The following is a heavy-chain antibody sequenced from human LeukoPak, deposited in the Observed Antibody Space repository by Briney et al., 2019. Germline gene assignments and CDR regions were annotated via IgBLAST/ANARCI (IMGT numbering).Heavy chain of an antibody. CDR2: ISTYYGNT. J-gene: IGHJ4*02. CDR1: GYTFTSYG. Sequence: ASVKVSCKASGYTFTSYGFSWVRQAPGQGLEWMGWISTYYGNTNYAQKLQDRVTMTTDPSTSTAYMELTSLRSDDTAVYYCARVYSTNYYGSGDRPFLFDYWGQGTVVTVSS. D-gene: IGHD3-10*01. CDR3: ARVYSTNYYGSGDRPFLFDY. V-gene: IGHV1-18*01.